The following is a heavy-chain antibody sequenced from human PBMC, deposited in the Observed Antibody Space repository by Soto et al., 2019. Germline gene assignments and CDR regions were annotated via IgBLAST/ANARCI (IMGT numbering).Heavy chain of an antibody. D-gene: IGHD3-10*01. CDR2: ISGSGGST. V-gene: IGHV3-23*01. CDR3: AKGLRRLLRTQYYYGLDV. J-gene: IGHJ6*02. Sequence: GGSLRLSCAASGFTFSPYAMSWVRQAPGKGLEWVSSISGSGGSTHYADSVKGRFTVSRDNSKRALSLQMSSLREEDTATYYCAKGLRRLLRTQYYYGLDVWGQGTTVTSP. CDR1: GFTFSPYA.